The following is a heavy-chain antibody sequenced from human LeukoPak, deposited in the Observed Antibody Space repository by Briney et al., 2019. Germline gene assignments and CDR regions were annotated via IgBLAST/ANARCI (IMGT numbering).Heavy chain of an antibody. CDR3: ARGAGSGWPLDK. J-gene: IGHJ4*02. V-gene: IGHV3-53*01. Sequence: PGGSLRLSCAVSVLPVSSNFMSWGRQAPGEGLQSGSIMFIGGTTDYADSVRGRFSISRDSSQNTVSLQMNSLRVEDTAVYYCARGAGSGWPLDKWGQGTLVTVSS. CDR1: VLPVSSNF. CDR2: MFIGGTT. D-gene: IGHD6-19*01.